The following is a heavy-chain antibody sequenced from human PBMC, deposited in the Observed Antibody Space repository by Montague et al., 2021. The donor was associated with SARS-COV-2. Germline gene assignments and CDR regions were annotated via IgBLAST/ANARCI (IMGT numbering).Heavy chain of an antibody. D-gene: IGHD2-2*01. CDR1: GFTFSDYR. CDR2: ISGSGDSI. V-gene: IGHV3-21*06. J-gene: IGHJ4*02. CDR3: VRAAHCSTTSCPHDY. Sequence: LRLSWAASGFTFSDYRMNWVRQPPGKGLEWVSSISGSGDSIYYADSMKGRFTIDRDNAYNSLFLQMDSLRAEDTAVYFCVRAAHCSTTSCPHDYWGQGTLVRVSS.